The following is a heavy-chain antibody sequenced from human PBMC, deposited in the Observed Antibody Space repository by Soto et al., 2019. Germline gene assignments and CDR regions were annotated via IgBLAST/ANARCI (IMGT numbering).Heavy chain of an antibody. Sequence: GSLRLSCAASGFTFSSYNMNWVRQAPGKGLECVSSISSSSSYIYYADSVKGRFTISRDNAKNSLYLQMNSLRAEDTAVYYCARSAGDYYGMDVWGQGTTVTVSS. CDR3: ARSAGDYYGMDV. D-gene: IGHD3-10*01. CDR2: ISSSSSYI. CDR1: GFTFSSYN. J-gene: IGHJ6*02. V-gene: IGHV3-21*01.